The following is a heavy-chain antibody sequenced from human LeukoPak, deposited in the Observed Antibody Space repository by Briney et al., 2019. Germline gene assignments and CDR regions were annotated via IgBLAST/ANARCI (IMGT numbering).Heavy chain of an antibody. CDR2: ISYVGSNK. CDR3: AKEDYLGTGYADY. CDR1: GFTFSSYG. J-gene: IGHJ4*02. Sequence: GGSLRLSCAASGFTFSSYGMHWVRQAPGKGLEWVAVISYVGSNKYYADSVKGRFTISRDNSKNTLYLQMNSLRGEDTSIYYCAKEDYLGTGYADYWGQGTLVTVSS. V-gene: IGHV3-30*18. D-gene: IGHD2-2*01.